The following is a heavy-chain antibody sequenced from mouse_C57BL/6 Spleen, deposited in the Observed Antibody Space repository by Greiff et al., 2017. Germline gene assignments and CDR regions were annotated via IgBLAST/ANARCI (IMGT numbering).Heavy chain of an antibody. J-gene: IGHJ4*01. CDR3: ARRGLSTGVDYYAMDY. CDR1: GFSLTSYG. V-gene: IGHV2-2*01. CDR2: IWGGGGT. D-gene: IGHD1-1*01. Sequence: VQGVESGPGLVQPSQSLSITCTVSGFSLTSYGVHWVRQSPGKGLEWLGVIWGGGGTDYSAAFISRLSISKDNSKGQVFFKMNRLQADDTAIYYCARRGLSTGVDYYAMDYWGQGTSVTVSS.